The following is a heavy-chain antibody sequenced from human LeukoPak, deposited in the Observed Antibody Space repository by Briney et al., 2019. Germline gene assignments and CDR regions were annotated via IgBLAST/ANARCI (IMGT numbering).Heavy chain of an antibody. CDR2: ISYDGNNE. V-gene: IGHV3-30*04. D-gene: IGHD3-22*01. J-gene: IGHJ4*02. CDR1: GFTFSGYA. CDR3: AKDPGASYYDSSGYYPSSIDY. Sequence: PGGSLRLSCAGSGFTFSGYAMHWVRQAPGKGLEWVAVISYDGNNEHYAESVRGRFTISRDNSKSTLYLQMNSLRAEDTAVYYCAKDPGASYYDSSGYYPSSIDYWGQGTLVTVSS.